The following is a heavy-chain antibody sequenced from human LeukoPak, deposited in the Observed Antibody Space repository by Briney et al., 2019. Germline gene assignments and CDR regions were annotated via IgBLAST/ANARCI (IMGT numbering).Heavy chain of an antibody. J-gene: IGHJ5*02. CDR1: GGSISTYY. CDR3: ARGLVGTTGEQNWFDH. V-gene: IGHV4-4*07. CDR2: IYTSGST. D-gene: IGHD1-26*01. Sequence: SETLSLTCTVSGGSISTYYWSWIRQPAGNGLEWIGRIYTSGSTNYNPSLKSRVTISVDNSKNQFSLKLSSVTAADTAVYYCARGLVGTTGEQNWFDHWGQGTLVTVSS.